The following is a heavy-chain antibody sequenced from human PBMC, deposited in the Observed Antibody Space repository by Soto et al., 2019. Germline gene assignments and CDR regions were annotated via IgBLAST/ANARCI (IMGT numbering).Heavy chain of an antibody. Sequence: EVQLVDSGGGLVKPGGSLRLSCAASGFIFTSYSMNWVRQAPGKGLEWVSSISSSSSYIYYADSVKGRFTISIDNAKNSLYLQMSSRRAEDTAVYYCASDSGSSSDYYGMDVWGQGTSVTVS. J-gene: IGHJ6*02. D-gene: IGHD6-13*01. V-gene: IGHV3-21*01. CDR2: ISSSSSYI. CDR3: ASDSGSSSDYYGMDV. CDR1: GFIFTSYS.